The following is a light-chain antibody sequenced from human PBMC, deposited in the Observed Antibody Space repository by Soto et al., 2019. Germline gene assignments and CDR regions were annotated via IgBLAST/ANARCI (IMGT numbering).Light chain of an antibody. CDR3: AAWDDSLSGRV. CDR2: SNN. CDR1: SSNIGSNF. J-gene: IGLJ3*02. V-gene: IGLV1-47*02. Sequence: QSALTQPPSASGPPGQRVTISCSGSSSNIGSNFVYWYQQLPGTAPKLLIYSNNQRPSGVPDRFSGSKSGTSASLAISGLRSEDEADYYCAAWDDSLSGRVFGGGTKLTVL.